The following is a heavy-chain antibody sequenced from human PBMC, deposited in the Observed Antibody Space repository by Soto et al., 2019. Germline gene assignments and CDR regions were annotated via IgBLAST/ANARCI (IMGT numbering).Heavy chain of an antibody. CDR3: ARGGGYCGTTSCYTYFFDY. J-gene: IGHJ4*02. V-gene: IGHV4-61*01. Sequence: SETLSLTCTFSCDSVISGSYYWSWIRQPPGKGLEWIAYIHYSGTTNYNPSLKSRVTISVDTSKNQFSLKLTSVTAADTAMFYCARGGGYCGTTSCYTYFFDYWGQGALVTVSS. CDR2: IHYSGTT. D-gene: IGHD2-2*01. CDR1: CDSVISGSYY.